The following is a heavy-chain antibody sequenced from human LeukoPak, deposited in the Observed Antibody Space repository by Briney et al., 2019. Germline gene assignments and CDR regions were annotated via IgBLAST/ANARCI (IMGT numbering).Heavy chain of an antibody. CDR1: GYSFTSYW. V-gene: IGHV5-51*01. J-gene: IGHJ4*02. CDR3: ARLRGSGYDRFNY. CDR2: ISPGDSKT. Sequence: ASVKVSCKCSGYSFTSYWIGWVRQMPGKGLEWMGIISPGDSKTIYSPSFQGQVTISADKSISTAYLQWSSLKASGTAMYYCARLRGSGYDRFNYWGQGTLVTVSS. D-gene: IGHD5-12*01.